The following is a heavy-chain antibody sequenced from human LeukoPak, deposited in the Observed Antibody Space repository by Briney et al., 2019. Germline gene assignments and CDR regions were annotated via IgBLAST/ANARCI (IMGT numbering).Heavy chain of an antibody. V-gene: IGHV1-18*01. CDR3: ARDITIFGVVINPADY. D-gene: IGHD3-3*01. J-gene: IGHJ4*02. Sequence: ASVKVSCKASGYTFPSYGISWVRQAPGQGLEGMGWISAYNGNTNYAQKLQGRVTMTTDTSTSTAYMELRSLRSDDTAVYYCARDITIFGVVINPADYWGQGTLVTVSS. CDR1: GYTFPSYG. CDR2: ISAYNGNT.